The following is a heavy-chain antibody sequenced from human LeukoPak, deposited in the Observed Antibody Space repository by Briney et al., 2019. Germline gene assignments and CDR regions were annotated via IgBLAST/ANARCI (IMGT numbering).Heavy chain of an antibody. CDR2: IYCSGST. CDR3: ARRNGRYPFDY. J-gene: IGHJ4*02. V-gene: IGHV4-39*01. Sequence: SETLSLTCTVSGGSISSSSYYWGWIRQPPGKGLEWIGSIYCSGSTYYNPSLKSRVTISVDTSKNQFSLKLSSVTAADTAVYYCARRNGRYPFDYWGQGTLVTVSS. CDR1: GGSISSSSYY. D-gene: IGHD1-26*01.